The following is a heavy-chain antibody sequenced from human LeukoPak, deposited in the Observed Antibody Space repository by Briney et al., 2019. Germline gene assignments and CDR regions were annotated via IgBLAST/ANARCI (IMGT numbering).Heavy chain of an antibody. Sequence: GGSLRLSCVASGFTFSSYSMNWVRQAPGKGLEWISYISSSSAVIFYADSVKGRFTISRDNAKNSLYLQMNSLRAEDTAVYYCAAKYNWNDDGFDIWGQGTMVTVSS. CDR2: ISSSSAVI. CDR3: AAKYNWNDDGFDI. J-gene: IGHJ3*02. V-gene: IGHV3-48*04. D-gene: IGHD1-1*01. CDR1: GFTFSSYS.